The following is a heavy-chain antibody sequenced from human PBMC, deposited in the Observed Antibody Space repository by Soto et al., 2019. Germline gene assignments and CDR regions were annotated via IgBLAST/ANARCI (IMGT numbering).Heavy chain of an antibody. Sequence: ASVKVSCKASGGTFSIYAISWVRQAPGQGLEWMGGIIPIFGTANYAQKVQGRVTITADESTSTAYMELSSLRSEDTAVYYCARSDLGEELVHTAMVSYYGMEVWGQETTFTVSS. CDR1: GGTFSIYA. CDR3: ARSDLGEELVHTAMVSYYGMEV. D-gene: IGHD5-18*01. V-gene: IGHV1-69*13. J-gene: IGHJ6*02. CDR2: IIPIFGTA.